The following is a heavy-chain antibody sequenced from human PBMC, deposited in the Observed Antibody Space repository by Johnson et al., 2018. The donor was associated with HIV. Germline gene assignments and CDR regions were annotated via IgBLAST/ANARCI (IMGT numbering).Heavy chain of an antibody. D-gene: IGHD6-13*01. CDR2: IWYDGREK. J-gene: IGHJ3*02. Sequence: QVQLVESGGGVVQPGRSLRLSCAASGFTFSTYGMHWVRQAPGKGLEWVALIWYDGREKDYADSVKGRFTISRDNSKNTLYLEMNSLRVEDTAVDYCAKVVTSSSSWQDDAFDIWGQGTVVTVSS. CDR3: AKVVTSSSSWQDDAFDI. V-gene: IGHV3-33*06. CDR1: GFTFSTYG.